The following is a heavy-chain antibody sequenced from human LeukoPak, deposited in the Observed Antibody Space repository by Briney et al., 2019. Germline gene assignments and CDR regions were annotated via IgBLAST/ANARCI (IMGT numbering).Heavy chain of an antibody. CDR3: ARAPKRTNGVFVWFDP. J-gene: IGHJ5*02. D-gene: IGHD2-8*01. V-gene: IGHV4-39*07. Sequence: SETLSLSCTVSGDSISSSSSYWGWIRQPPGEGLEWIGSIYYSGSTYYNPSLKSRVTISVDTSKNQFSLKLSSVTAADTAVYYCARAPKRTNGVFVWFDPWGQGTLVAVSS. CDR1: GDSISSSSSY. CDR2: IYYSGST.